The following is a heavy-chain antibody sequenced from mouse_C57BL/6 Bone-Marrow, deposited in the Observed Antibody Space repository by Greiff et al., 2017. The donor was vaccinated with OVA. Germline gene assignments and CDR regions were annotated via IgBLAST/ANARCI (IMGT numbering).Heavy chain of an antibody. Sequence: EVHLVESGGGLVQPGGSLSLSCAASGFTFTDYYMSWVRQPPGKALEWLGFIRNKANGYTTEYSASVKGRFTISRDNSQSILYLQMNALRAEDSATYYCARWGDYDGYWYFDVWGTGTTVTVSS. CDR3: ARWGDYDGYWYFDV. D-gene: IGHD2-4*01. CDR2: IRNKANGYTT. J-gene: IGHJ1*03. CDR1: GFTFTDYY. V-gene: IGHV7-3*01.